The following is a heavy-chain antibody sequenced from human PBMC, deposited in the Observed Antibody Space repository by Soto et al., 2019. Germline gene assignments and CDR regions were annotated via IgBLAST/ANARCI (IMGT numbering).Heavy chain of an antibody. Sequence: QGQLVQSGPEVKKPGASVKVSCKTSGYTFSRYGISWVRQAPGQGLEWMGWISGYNGDTNYAQKVKGRVTMTIDTSTYTAYMELRSLTSDDTAIYYCAKNGQPPYYYYGMDVWSQGTTVTVSS. D-gene: IGHD2-8*01. CDR1: GYTFSRYG. J-gene: IGHJ6*02. CDR3: AKNGQPPYYYYGMDV. V-gene: IGHV1-18*01. CDR2: ISGYNGDT.